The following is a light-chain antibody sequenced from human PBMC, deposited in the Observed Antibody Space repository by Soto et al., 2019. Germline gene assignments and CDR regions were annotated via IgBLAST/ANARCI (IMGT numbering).Light chain of an antibody. CDR2: GAS. Sequence: EIVLTQSPGTLSLTPVERATLSCRSSQSVSSSYLAWYQQKPGQAPRLLIYGASNRATGIPDRFSGSGSGTDFTLTISRLEPEDFAVYYCQQYGSSGTFGQGT. CDR1: QSVSSSY. J-gene: IGKJ1*01. CDR3: QQYGSSGT. V-gene: IGKV3-20*01.